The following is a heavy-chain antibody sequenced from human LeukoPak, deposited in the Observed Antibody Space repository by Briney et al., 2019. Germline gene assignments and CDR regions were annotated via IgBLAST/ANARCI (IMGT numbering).Heavy chain of an antibody. V-gene: IGHV4-30-4*01. CDR3: ARDGPDILTGYYFFDY. CDR1: GGSISRGDYY. D-gene: IGHD3-9*01. Sequence: SQTLSLTCTVSGGSISRGDYYWSWIRQPPGKGLEWIGYIYYSGSTYYNPSLKSRVTISVDTSKKQFSLKLSSVTAADTAVYYCARDGPDILTGYYFFDYWGQGTLVTVSS. CDR2: IYYSGST. J-gene: IGHJ4*02.